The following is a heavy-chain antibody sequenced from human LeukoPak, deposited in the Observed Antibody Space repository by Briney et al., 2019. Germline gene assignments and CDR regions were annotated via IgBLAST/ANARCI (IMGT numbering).Heavy chain of an antibody. V-gene: IGHV3-23*01. Sequence: GGSLRLSCAASGFTFSSYAMSWVRQAPGKGLEWVSGIRGSGGSTYYADSVKGRLTISRDNSKNTLYLQMNSLSAEDSAVYYCAKGPWGGTTTPFFNYWGQGTLVTVSS. D-gene: IGHD2-15*01. J-gene: IGHJ4*02. CDR3: AKGPWGGTTTPFFNY. CDR1: GFTFSSYA. CDR2: IRGSGGST.